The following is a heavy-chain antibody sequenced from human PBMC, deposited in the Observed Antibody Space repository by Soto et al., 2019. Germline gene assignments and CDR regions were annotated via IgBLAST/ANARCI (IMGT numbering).Heavy chain of an antibody. Sequence: QVQLVQSGAEVKKPGSSVKVSCKASGGTFSSYAISWVRQAPGQELEWMGGIIPIFGTANYAQKFQGRVTITADESTSTAYMELSSVRSEDTAVYYCARPVAGGGSYFDYFDYWGQGTLVTVSS. CDR3: ARPVAGGGSYFDYFDY. CDR1: GGTFSSYA. J-gene: IGHJ4*02. V-gene: IGHV1-69*01. CDR2: IIPIFGTA. D-gene: IGHD1-26*01.